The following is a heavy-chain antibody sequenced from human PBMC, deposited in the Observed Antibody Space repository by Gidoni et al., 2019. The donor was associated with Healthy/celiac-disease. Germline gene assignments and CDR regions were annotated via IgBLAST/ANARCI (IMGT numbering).Heavy chain of an antibody. V-gene: IGHV3-9*01. Sequence: EVQLVESGGGLVQPGRSLRLSCAASGFTFDDYAMHWVRQAPGKGLEWVSGISWNSGSIGYADSVKGRFTISRDNAKNSLYLQMNSLRAEDTALYYCAKGAFSSSWDWGQGTLVTVSS. CDR2: ISWNSGSI. J-gene: IGHJ4*02. D-gene: IGHD6-13*01. CDR3: AKGAFSSSWD. CDR1: GFTFDDYA.